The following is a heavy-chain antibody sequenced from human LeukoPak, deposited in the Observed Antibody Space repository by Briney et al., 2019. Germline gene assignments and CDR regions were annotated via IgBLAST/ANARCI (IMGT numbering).Heavy chain of an antibody. J-gene: IGHJ4*02. Sequence: SETLSLTCTVSGGSISSSSYYWGWIRQPPGKGLEWIGSIYYSGSTYYNPSLKSRVTISVDTSKNQFSLKLSSVTAADTAVYYCAREDSSGYYSEYWGQGTLVTVSS. CDR2: IYYSGST. CDR3: AREDSSGYYSEY. V-gene: IGHV4-39*07. D-gene: IGHD3-22*01. CDR1: GGSISSSSYY.